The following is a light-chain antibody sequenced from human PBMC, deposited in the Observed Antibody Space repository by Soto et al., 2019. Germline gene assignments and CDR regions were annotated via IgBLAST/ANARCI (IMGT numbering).Light chain of an antibody. V-gene: IGKV1-39*01. J-gene: IGKJ2*01. CDR3: QQSFSSPT. CDR2: AAS. CDR1: QSITTY. Sequence: DIQMTQSPSSLSASVGDRVTISCRASQSITTYLNWYQQKPGEAPNLLIYAASSLQSGVPSRFSGSGSGTDFTLTIISLQPEDFATYYCQQSFSSPTFGQGTKLEIK.